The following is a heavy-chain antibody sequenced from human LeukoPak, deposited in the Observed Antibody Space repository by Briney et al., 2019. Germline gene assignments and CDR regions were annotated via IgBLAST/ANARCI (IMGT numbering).Heavy chain of an antibody. CDR3: ARDLFPYGMDV. J-gene: IGHJ6*02. CDR2: ISSSSSYI. CDR1: GLTFSDYY. Sequence: PGGSLRLSCAASGLTFSDYYMSWIRQAPGKGLEWVSSISSSSSYIYYADSVKGRFTISRDNAKNSLYLQMNSLRAEDTAVYYCARDLFPYGMDVWGQGTTVTVSS. V-gene: IGHV3-11*06.